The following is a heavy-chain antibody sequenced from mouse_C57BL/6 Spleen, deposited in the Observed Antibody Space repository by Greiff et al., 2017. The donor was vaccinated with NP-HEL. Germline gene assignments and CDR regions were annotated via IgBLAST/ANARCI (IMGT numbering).Heavy chain of an antibody. CDR3: ARSGYSNYDY. CDR1: GFTFSDYG. Sequence: EVKLVESGGGLVKPGGSLKLSCAASGFTFSDYGMHWVRQAPEKGLEWVAYISSGSSTIYYADTVKGRFTISRDNAKNTLFLQMTSLRSEDTAMYYCARSGYSNYDYWGQGTTLTVSS. V-gene: IGHV5-17*01. CDR2: ISSGSSTI. J-gene: IGHJ2*01. D-gene: IGHD2-5*01.